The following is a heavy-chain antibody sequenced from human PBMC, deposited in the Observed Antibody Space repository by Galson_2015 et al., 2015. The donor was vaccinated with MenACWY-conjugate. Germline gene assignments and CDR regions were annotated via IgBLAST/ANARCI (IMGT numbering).Heavy chain of an antibody. CDR1: GLTFSNVW. Sequence: SLRLSCATSGLTFSNVWMSRVRQVPGKGLQWVARIECRTDGGTTDYATPVKGRFTILRDDSTNTLYLQMNSLKIEDTAMYFCTRDRDVGGSRWWFDPWGQGTLVTVSS. CDR3: TRDRDVGGSRWWFDP. D-gene: IGHD2-15*01. V-gene: IGHV3-15*04. J-gene: IGHJ5*02. CDR2: IECRTDGGTT.